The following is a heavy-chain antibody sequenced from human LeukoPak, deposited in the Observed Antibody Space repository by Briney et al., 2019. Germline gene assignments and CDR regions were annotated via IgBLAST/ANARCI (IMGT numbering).Heavy chain of an antibody. D-gene: IGHD4-17*01. CDR2: IYASGNT. V-gene: IGHV4-4*07. CDR1: GGSISSYY. J-gene: IGHJ5*02. CDR3: ARDQGYGDYVYDS. Sequence: SETLSLTCTVSGGSISSYYWSWIRQPAGKGLEWIGRIYASGNTNYNPYLKSRVTISVDTSKNQFSLKLTSVTAADTAVYYCARDQGYGDYVYDSWGQGILVTVSS.